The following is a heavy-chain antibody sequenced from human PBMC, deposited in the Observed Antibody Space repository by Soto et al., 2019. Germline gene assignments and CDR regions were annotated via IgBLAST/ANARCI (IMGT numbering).Heavy chain of an antibody. CDR2: ISYDGSNK. J-gene: IGHJ4*02. CDR3: AKAAWLHPVVAATTALAPIDY. V-gene: IGHV3-30*18. Sequence: GGSLRLSCAASGFTFSSDGMHWVRQAPGKGLEWVAVISYDGSNKYYADSVKGRFTISRDNSKNTLYLQMNSLRAEDTAVYYCAKAAWLHPVVAATTALAPIDYWGQGTLVTVSS. D-gene: IGHD2-15*01. CDR1: GFTFSSDG.